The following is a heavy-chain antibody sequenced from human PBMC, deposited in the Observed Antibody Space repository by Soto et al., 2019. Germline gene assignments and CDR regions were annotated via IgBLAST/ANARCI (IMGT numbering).Heavy chain of an antibody. V-gene: IGHV3-33*01. D-gene: IGHD6-13*01. J-gene: IGHJ4*02. CDR1: GFTFSSYG. CDR2: IWYDGSNK. Sequence: PGGSLRLSCAASGFTFSSYGMHWVRQAPGKGLEWVAVIWYDGSNKYYADSVKGRFTISRDNSKNTLYLQMNSLRAEDTAVYYCARDHDHESIAAAGIYWGQGTLVTVSS. CDR3: ARDHDHESIAAAGIY.